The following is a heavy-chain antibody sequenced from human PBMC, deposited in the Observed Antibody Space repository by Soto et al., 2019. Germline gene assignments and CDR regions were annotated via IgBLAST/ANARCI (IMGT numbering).Heavy chain of an antibody. CDR2: INHSGST. Sequence: SETLSLTCAVYGGSFSGYYWSWIRQPPGKGLEWIGEINHSGSTNYNPSLKSRVTISVDTSKNQFSLKLSSVTAADTAVYYCARGDNFWSGYYLTHYYYYGMDVGGQGTTVTVSS. J-gene: IGHJ6*02. CDR3: ARGDNFWSGYYLTHYYYYGMDV. CDR1: GGSFSGYY. D-gene: IGHD3-3*01. V-gene: IGHV4-34*01.